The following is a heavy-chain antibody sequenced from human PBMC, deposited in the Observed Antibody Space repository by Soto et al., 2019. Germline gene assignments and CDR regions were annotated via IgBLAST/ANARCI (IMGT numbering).Heavy chain of an antibody. CDR2: ISSGGGT. Sequence: EVQLVESGGGLVQPGGSLRLSCAASGFTVSNNYMSWVRQAPGKGLEYVSVISSGGGTYYSDSVKGRFTISRDNYKNTLYLQMNSLGAEDTAVYYCARSPTRTNYADYFDPWGQGTLGTVAS. V-gene: IGHV3-66*01. D-gene: IGHD4-17*01. CDR3: ARSPTRTNYADYFDP. J-gene: IGHJ5*02. CDR1: GFTVSNNY.